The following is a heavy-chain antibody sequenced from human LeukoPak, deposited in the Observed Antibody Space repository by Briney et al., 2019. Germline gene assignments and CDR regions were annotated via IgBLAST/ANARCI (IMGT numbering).Heavy chain of an antibody. CDR3: ARYTTSGWPSRYFDY. D-gene: IGHD6-19*01. V-gene: IGHV4-39*07. CDR1: GGSISSSSYY. CDR2: IYYSGST. J-gene: IGHJ4*02. Sequence: PSETLSLTCTVSGGSISSSSYYWGWIRQPPGKGLEWIGSIYYSGSTYYNPSLKSRVTISVDTSKNQFSLKLSSVTAADTAVYYCARYTTSGWPSRYFDYWGQGTLVTVSS.